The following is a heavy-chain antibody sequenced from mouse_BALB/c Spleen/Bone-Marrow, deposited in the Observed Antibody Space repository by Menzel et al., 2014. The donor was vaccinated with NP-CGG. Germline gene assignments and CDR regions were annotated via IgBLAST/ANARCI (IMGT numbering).Heavy chain of an antibody. J-gene: IGHJ2*01. CDR1: GFSLTSYG. Sequence: VKLMESGPGLVSPSQRLSITCTISGFSLTSYGVHWVRQPPEKGLEWLVVIWSDGSTTYNSALKSRLSISKDNSKSQVFLKMNSLQTDDTAMYYCARHANWDYFDYWGQGTTLTVSS. CDR2: IWSDGST. V-gene: IGHV2-6-1*01. CDR3: ARHANWDYFDY. D-gene: IGHD4-1*01.